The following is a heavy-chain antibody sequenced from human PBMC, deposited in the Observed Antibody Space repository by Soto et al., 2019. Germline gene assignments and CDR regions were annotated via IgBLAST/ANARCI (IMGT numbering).Heavy chain of an antibody. CDR1: GFTFSTYA. CDR2: ISGSGGST. Sequence: LRLSCAASGFTFSTYAMSWVRQAPGKGLEWVSTISGSGGSTYYADSVKGRFTISRDNSKNTLYVQMNSLRAEDTAVYYCARGLRVYSSNFDYWGQGTLVTVSS. J-gene: IGHJ4*02. V-gene: IGHV3-23*01. CDR3: ARGLRVYSSNFDY. D-gene: IGHD5-18*01.